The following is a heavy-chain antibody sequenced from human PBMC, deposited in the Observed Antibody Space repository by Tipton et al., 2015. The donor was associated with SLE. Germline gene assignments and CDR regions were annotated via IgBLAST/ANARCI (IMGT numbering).Heavy chain of an antibody. D-gene: IGHD3-10*01. CDR2: IFYSGST. CDR1: GGSISTYY. V-gene: IGHV4-59*12. Sequence: TLSLTCTVSGGSISTYYWSWIRQPPGKGLEWIGYIFYSGSTNSNASLKSRVTMSLDTSKSQFSLKGSFMTAADTAIYYCARGTHYFGFFDSWGQGTPVTVSS. CDR3: ARGTHYFGFFDS. J-gene: IGHJ4*02.